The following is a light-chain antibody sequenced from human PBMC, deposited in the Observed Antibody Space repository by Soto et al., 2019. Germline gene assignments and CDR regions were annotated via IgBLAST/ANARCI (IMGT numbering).Light chain of an antibody. CDR3: TSYAGRNYV. CDR2: EVS. Sequence: QSALTQPPSASGSPGQSVTISCTGTSSDIGNYNYVSWYQQQPGKAPKLIIFEVSERPSGVPDRFSGSKSGNTASLTVSGLQAEDEADYYRTSYAGRNYVFGTGTKLTVL. J-gene: IGLJ1*01. CDR1: SSDIGNYNY. V-gene: IGLV2-8*01.